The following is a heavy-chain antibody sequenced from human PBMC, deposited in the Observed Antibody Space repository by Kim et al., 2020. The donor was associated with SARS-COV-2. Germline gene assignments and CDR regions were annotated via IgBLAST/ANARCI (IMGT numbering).Heavy chain of an antibody. CDR3: ARDAIAAVDKYFDL. J-gene: IGHJ2*01. V-gene: IGHV7-4-1*02. D-gene: IGHD6-13*01. Sequence: AQGFTGRFVFSLDTSVSTAYLQISSLKAEDTAVYYCARDAIAAVDKYFDLWGRGTLVTVSS.